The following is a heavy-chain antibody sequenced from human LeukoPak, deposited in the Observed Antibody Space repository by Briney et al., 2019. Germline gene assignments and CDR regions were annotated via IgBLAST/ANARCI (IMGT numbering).Heavy chain of an antibody. Sequence: ASVKVSCKASGYTFTDYYMHWVRQAPGQGLEWMGWISPNSGGANYAQKFQGRVTMTRDTSISTAYMELSRLRSDDTAVYYCARDLQTGGMIAFGGVITPGDYWGQGTLVTVSS. CDR3: ARDLQTGGMIAFGGVITPGDY. CDR1: GYTFTDYY. J-gene: IGHJ4*02. V-gene: IGHV1-2*02. D-gene: IGHD3-16*02. CDR2: ISPNSGGA.